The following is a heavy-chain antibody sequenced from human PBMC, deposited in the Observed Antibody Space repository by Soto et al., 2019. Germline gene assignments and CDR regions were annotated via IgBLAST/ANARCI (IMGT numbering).Heavy chain of an antibody. V-gene: IGHV1-24*01. Sequence: GASVKVSWKVSGYTLTELSMHWVRQAPGKGLEWMGGFDPEDGETIYAQKFQGRVTMTEDTSTDTAYMELSSLRSEDTAVYYCATDPWLEPAWSSGVQPALDICRPRTTVPVSS. D-gene: IGHD6-25*01. CDR1: GYTLTELS. CDR2: FDPEDGET. J-gene: IGHJ3*02. CDR3: ATDPWLEPAWSSGVQPALDI.